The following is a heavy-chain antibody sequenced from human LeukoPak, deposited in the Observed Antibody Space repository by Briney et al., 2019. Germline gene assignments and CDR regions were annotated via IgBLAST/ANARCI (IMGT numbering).Heavy chain of an antibody. CDR1: GGSLSSSNW. CDR2: IYHSGST. CDR3: ARAQIDNYDYVWGSYRPNHFDY. Sequence: SGTLSLTCAVSGGSLSSSNWWSWVRPPPGKGLEWIGEIYHSGSTNYNPSLKSRVTISVDKSKNQFSLKLSSVTAADTAVYYCARAQIDNYDYVWGSYRPNHFDYWGQGTLVTVSS. V-gene: IGHV4-4*02. J-gene: IGHJ4*02. D-gene: IGHD3-16*02.